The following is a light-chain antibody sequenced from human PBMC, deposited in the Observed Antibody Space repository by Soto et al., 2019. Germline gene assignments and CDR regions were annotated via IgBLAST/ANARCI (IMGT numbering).Light chain of an antibody. CDR1: SSDVGSYNY. Sequence: QSALTQPASVSGSPGQSITISCTGTSSDVGSYNYVSWYQQNPGKAPKLIIHDVSNRPSGVSNRFSGSQSGNTASLTISGLQAEDEANYYCSSYTSPNTLIFGGGTKLTVL. CDR3: SSYTSPNTLI. CDR2: DVS. V-gene: IGLV2-14*01. J-gene: IGLJ2*01.